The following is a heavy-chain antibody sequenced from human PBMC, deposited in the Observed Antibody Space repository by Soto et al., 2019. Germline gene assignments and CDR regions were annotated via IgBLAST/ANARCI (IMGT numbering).Heavy chain of an antibody. J-gene: IGHJ5*02. D-gene: IGHD4-4*01. CDR2: IYYSGST. V-gene: IGHV4-39*01. CDR3: ARHPIQYSTLCWFDP. Sequence: PSETLSLTCTVSGGSISSSSYYWGWIRQPPGKGLEWIGSIYYSGSTYYNPSLKSRVTISVDTSKNQFSLKLSSVTAADTAVYYCARHPIQYSTLCWFDPWGQGTLVTVSS. CDR1: GGSISSSSYY.